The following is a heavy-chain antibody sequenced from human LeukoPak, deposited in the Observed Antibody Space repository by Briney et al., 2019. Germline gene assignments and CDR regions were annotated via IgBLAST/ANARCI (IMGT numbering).Heavy chain of an antibody. J-gene: IGHJ4*02. Sequence: PGGSLRLSCAASGFTFDDYAMHWVRQAPGKGLEWVSGISWNSGCIGYADSVKGRFTISRDNAKNSLYLQMNSLRAEDTALYYCAKDIGVWGRTSYFDYWGQGTLVTVSS. CDR1: GFTFDDYA. CDR3: AKDIGVWGRTSYFDY. CDR2: ISWNSGCI. D-gene: IGHD3-16*01. V-gene: IGHV3-9*01.